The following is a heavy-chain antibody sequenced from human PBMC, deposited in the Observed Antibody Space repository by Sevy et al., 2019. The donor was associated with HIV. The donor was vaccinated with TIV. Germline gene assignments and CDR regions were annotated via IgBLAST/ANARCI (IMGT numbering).Heavy chain of an antibody. J-gene: IGHJ4*02. CDR3: ARSRDIVVVPAAETYYFDY. Sequence: ASVKVSCKASGYTFTGYYMHWVRQAPGQGLEWMGWINPNSGGTNYAQKFQGRVTMTRDTSISTAYMELSRLRSDDTAVYYCARSRDIVVVPAAETYYFDYWGQGILVTVSS. CDR1: GYTFTGYY. V-gene: IGHV1-2*02. D-gene: IGHD2-2*01. CDR2: INPNSGGT.